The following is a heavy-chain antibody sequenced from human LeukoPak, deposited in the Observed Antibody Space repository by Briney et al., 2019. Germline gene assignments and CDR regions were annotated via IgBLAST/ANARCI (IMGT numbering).Heavy chain of an antibody. CDR1: GFTFSTYA. CDR3: ARGRPRKYSSSTYFDH. V-gene: IGHV3-33*01. D-gene: IGHD6-13*01. Sequence: PGGSLRLSCAASGFTFSTYAMHWVRQAPGKGLEWVAIIWFDGSNADYADSVKGRFTIPRDDSKNTLFLQMNSLRAEDTAVYYCARGRPRKYSSSTYFDHWGQGVLVTVSS. J-gene: IGHJ4*02. CDR2: IWFDGSNA.